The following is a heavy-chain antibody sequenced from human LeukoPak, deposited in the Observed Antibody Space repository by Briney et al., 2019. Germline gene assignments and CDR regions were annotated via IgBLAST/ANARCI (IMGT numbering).Heavy chain of an antibody. CDR1: GVFISSGDYY. CDR3: AGERGEEYSSGWYKRNYFDN. J-gene: IGHJ4*02. V-gene: IGHV4-30-4*08. D-gene: IGHD6-19*01. CDR2: IYYSGST. Sequence: SQTLSLTCTVSGVFISSGDYYWGWIRQSPGKGLEWIGNIYYSGSTNYHPSLKSRASMSVDTSKNQFSLKLTSVTGADTAVYYCAGERGEEYSSGWYKRNYFDNWGQGIRVTVSS.